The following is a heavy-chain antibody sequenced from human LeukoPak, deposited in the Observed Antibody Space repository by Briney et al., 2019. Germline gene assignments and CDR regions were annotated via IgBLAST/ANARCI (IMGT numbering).Heavy chain of an antibody. CDR2: IYTSGST. Sequence: SQTLSLTCTVSGGSISSGSYYWSWIRQPAGKGLEWIGRIYTSGSTNYNPSLKSRVTISVDTSKNQFSLKLSSVTAADTAVYYCAGPRIAARWGQGTLVTVSS. D-gene: IGHD6-6*01. CDR3: AGPRIAAR. CDR1: GGSISSGSYY. V-gene: IGHV4-61*02. J-gene: IGHJ4*02.